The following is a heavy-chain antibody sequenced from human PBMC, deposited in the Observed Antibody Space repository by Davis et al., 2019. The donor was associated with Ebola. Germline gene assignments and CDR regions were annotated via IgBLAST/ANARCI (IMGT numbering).Heavy chain of an antibody. V-gene: IGHV3-21*01. J-gene: IGHJ4*02. Sequence: GESLKISCAASGFTFSSYSMNWVRQAPGKGLEWVSCISSGSGYIHYADSVKGRFTISRDNAKNSLYLQMNSLRAEDTAVYYCARDLGSGWYYFDYWGQGTLVTVSS. D-gene: IGHD6-19*01. CDR3: ARDLGSGWYYFDY. CDR1: GFTFSSYS. CDR2: ISSGSGYI.